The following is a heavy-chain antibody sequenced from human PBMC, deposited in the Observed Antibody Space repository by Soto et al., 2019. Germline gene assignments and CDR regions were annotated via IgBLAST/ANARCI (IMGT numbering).Heavy chain of an antibody. CDR3: ARDHRGGTDAFDI. CDR1: GYTFTSFG. V-gene: IGHV1-18*01. CDR2: ISAYNGNT. D-gene: IGHD2-15*01. Sequence: QVQLVQSGAEVKKPGASVKVSCKASGYTFTSFGITWVRQAPGQGLEWMGWISAYNGNTNYAENLQGRVTMNTDTSTSTAYMELRSLRSDDTAVYYCARDHRGGTDAFDIWGQGTMVTVSS. J-gene: IGHJ3*02.